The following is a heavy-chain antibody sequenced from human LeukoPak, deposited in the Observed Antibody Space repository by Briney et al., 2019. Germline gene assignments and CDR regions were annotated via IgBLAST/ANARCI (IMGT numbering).Heavy chain of an antibody. CDR2: ISDRGGRT. Sequence: GGSLRLSCAASGFTFGSYAMTWVRLAPGKGLEWVSGISDRGGRTDYADSVKGRFTISRDNSENTLYPQMNSLRAADTAVYYCAKARGGLTVNYYFDYWGQGALVTVSS. J-gene: IGHJ4*02. D-gene: IGHD4-11*01. CDR3: AKARGGLTVNYYFDY. CDR1: GFTFGSYA. V-gene: IGHV3-23*01.